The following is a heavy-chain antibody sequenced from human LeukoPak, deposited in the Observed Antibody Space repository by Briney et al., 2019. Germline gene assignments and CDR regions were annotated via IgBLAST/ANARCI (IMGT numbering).Heavy chain of an antibody. CDR2: ISYDGSNK. V-gene: IGHV3-30-3*01. CDR1: GFTFSSYA. CDR3: ARDAVAGPEVYFDY. Sequence: GGSLRLSCAASGFTFSSYAVHWVRQAPGKGLEWVAVISYDGSNKYYADSVKGRFTISRDNSKNTLYLQMNSLRAEDTAVYYCARDAVAGPEVYFDYWGQGTLVTVSS. J-gene: IGHJ4*02. D-gene: IGHD6-19*01.